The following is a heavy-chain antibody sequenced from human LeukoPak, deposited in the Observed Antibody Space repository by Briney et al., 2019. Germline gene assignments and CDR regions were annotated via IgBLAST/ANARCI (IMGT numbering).Heavy chain of an antibody. CDR1: GFTFSSYA. Sequence: GRSLRLSCAASGFTFSSYAMHWVRQAPGKGLEWVAVISYDGSNKYYADSVKGRFTISRDNSKNTLYLQMNSLRAEDTAVYHCARDREDIVATIIDYWGQGTLVTVSS. D-gene: IGHD5-12*01. CDR2: ISYDGSNK. CDR3: ARDREDIVATIIDY. V-gene: IGHV3-30*04. J-gene: IGHJ4*02.